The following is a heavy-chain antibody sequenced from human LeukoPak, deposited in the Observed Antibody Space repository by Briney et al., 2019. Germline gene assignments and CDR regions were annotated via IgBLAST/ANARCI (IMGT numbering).Heavy chain of an antibody. D-gene: IGHD1-1*01. Sequence: SSETLSLTCTVSGGSISSYYWSWIRQPPGKGLEWIGYIYYSGSTNYNPSLKSRVTISVDTSKNQFSLKLSSVTAADTAVYYCARETTGSYYHYYYMDVWGIGTTVTVSS. V-gene: IGHV4-59*01. CDR2: IYYSGST. CDR1: GGSISSYY. J-gene: IGHJ6*03. CDR3: ARETTGSYYHYYYMDV.